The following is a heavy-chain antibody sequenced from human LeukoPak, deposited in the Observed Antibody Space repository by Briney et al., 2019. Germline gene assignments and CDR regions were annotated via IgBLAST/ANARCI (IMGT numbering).Heavy chain of an antibody. CDR3: ARDCGGDCYPGYLYGMDV. V-gene: IGHV4-31*03. J-gene: IGHJ6*02. Sequence: PSETLSLTCTVSGGSISSGGYYWSWIRQHPGKGLEWIGYIYYSGNAYYNPSLKSRLNISIDTSKNQISLKLSSVTAADTAVYYCARDCGGDCYPGYLYGMDVWGQGTTVTVSS. CDR2: IYYSGNA. CDR1: GGSISSGGYY. D-gene: IGHD2-21*02.